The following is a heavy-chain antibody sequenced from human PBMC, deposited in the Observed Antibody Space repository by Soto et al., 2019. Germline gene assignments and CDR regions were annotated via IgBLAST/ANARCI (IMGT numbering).Heavy chain of an antibody. J-gene: IGHJ4*01. V-gene: IGHV4-34*01. CDR2: VNHSGST. D-gene: IGHD2-15*01. Sequence: SETLSLTCGVYGGSFSGYYWSWIRQPPGKGLEWIGEVNHSGSTNYNPSLKSRVTISVDTSKNQFSLKLSSVTAADTAVYYCARAAPRYCSGGSCFSGRDYCGNGTLVT. CDR1: GGSFSGYY. CDR3: ARAAPRYCSGGSCFSGRDY.